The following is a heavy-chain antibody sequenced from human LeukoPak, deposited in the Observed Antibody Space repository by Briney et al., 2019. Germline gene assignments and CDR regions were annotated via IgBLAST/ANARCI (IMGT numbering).Heavy chain of an antibody. CDR1: GYSFADYY. D-gene: IGHD3-10*01. V-gene: IGHV1-2*02. CDR2: IKPNSGDT. Sequence: ASVKVSCKASGYSFADYYMHWVRQAPGQGLEWMGWIKPNSGDTRSAQKFQGRVTMTRDTSISTAYMELSSLRYDDTAVYYCATDILVRDIINWFDPWGQGTLVTVSS. CDR3: ATDILVRDIINWFDP. J-gene: IGHJ5*02.